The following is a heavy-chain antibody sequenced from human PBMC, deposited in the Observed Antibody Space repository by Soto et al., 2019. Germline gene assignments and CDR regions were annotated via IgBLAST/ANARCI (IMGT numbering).Heavy chain of an antibody. V-gene: IGHV4-39*01. Sequence: SETLSLTCTVSGGSISSGSSYWGRIRQPPGKGLEWIGSIYYLGNTYYNPSLGGRVSISVDTSKNQFSLKLKSVTAADTAVFYCAGLITYMSCGYHINYLGEGTMVTVSS. CDR3: AGLITYMSCGYHINY. CDR2: IYYLGNT. J-gene: IGHJ4*01. D-gene: IGHD3-22*01. CDR1: GGSISSGSSY.